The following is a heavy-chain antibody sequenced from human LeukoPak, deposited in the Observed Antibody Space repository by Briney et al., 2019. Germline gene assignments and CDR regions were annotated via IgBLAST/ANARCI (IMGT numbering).Heavy chain of an antibody. CDR3: ARGLQKIFWGAFDI. CDR1: GYTFTGYY. Sequence: ASVKVSCKASGYTFTGYYMHWVRQAPGQGLEWMGRINPNSGGTSYAQKFQGRVTTTRDTSISTAYMELSRLRSDDTAVYYCARGLQKIFWGAFDIWGQGTMVTVSS. CDR2: INPNSGGT. V-gene: IGHV1-2*06. J-gene: IGHJ3*02. D-gene: IGHD3-9*01.